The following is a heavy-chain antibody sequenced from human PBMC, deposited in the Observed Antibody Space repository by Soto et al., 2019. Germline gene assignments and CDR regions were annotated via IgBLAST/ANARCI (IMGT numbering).Heavy chain of an antibody. CDR2: ISGSGGST. J-gene: IGHJ3*02. CDR1: GFTLSSYA. V-gene: IGHV3-23*01. D-gene: IGHD6-19*01. Sequence: EVQLLESGGGLVQPGGSLRLSCAASGFTLSSYAMSWVRQAPGKGLEWVSAISGSGGSTYYADSVKGRFTISRDNSKNTLYLQMNSLRAEDTAVYYSAKDKDGGSGFLSFDIWGQGTMVTVSS. CDR3: AKDKDGGSGFLSFDI.